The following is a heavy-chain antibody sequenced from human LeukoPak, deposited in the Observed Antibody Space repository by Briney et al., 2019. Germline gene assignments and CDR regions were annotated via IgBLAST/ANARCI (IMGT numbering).Heavy chain of an antibody. CDR1: GGSFSGYY. D-gene: IGHD6-19*01. CDR3: ARGYGWYWKSVWYFDL. V-gene: IGHV4-34*01. Sequence: ASETLSLTCAVYGGSFSGYYWSWNRQPPGRGLEWIGEINHSGSTNYNPSLKSRVTISVDTSKNQFSLKLSSVPAADTAVYYCARGYGWYWKSVWYFDLWGRGTPVTVSS. CDR2: INHSGST. J-gene: IGHJ2*01.